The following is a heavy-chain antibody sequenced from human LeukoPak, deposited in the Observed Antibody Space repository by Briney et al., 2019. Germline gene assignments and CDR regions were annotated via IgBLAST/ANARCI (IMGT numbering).Heavy chain of an antibody. Sequence: GGSLRLSCAASGFTFSNAWMSWVRQAPGKGLEWVGRIKSKTDGGTTDYAAPGKGRFTISRDDSKNTLYLQMNSLKTEDTAVYYCTTLLWFGELLSDYWGQGTLVTVSS. CDR2: IKSKTDGGTT. J-gene: IGHJ4*02. CDR3: TTLLWFGELLSDY. D-gene: IGHD3-10*01. CDR1: GFTFSNAW. V-gene: IGHV3-15*01.